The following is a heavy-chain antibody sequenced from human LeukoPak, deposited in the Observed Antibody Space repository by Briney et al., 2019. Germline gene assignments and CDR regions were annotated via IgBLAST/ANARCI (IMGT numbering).Heavy chain of an antibody. CDR2: IYSGGST. D-gene: IGHD4-23*01. Sequence: GGSLRLSCAASGFTVSSNYMSWVRQAPGKGLEWVSVIYSGGSTYYADSVKGRFTISRDNSKNTLYLQMNSLRAEDTAVYYCARWTTMVTDDDYWGQGTLVPVSS. CDR1: GFTVSSNY. V-gene: IGHV3-66*01. CDR3: ARWTTMVTDDDY. J-gene: IGHJ4*02.